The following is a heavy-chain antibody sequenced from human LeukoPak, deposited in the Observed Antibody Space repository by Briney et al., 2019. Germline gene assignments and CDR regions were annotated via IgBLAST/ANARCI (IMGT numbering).Heavy chain of an antibody. D-gene: IGHD6-13*01. V-gene: IGHV3-48*01. CDR2: ISSRSSTI. CDR1: GFTFSSYS. J-gene: IGHJ6*03. CDR3: ARDTADIAAANTTPYYYYMDV. Sequence: GGSLRLSCAASGFTFSSYSMNWVRQAPGKGRECVSYISSRSSTIYYADCVKGRFTIARDKAKNSLYLTMTSLKAEDTAVYHCARDTADIAAANTTPYYYYMDVWGQGTTVTVSS.